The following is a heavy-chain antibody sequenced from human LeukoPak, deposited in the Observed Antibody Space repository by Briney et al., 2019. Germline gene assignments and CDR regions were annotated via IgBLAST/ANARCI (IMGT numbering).Heavy chain of an antibody. CDR3: ARGGNYGSGSYYYGDWFDP. CDR2: IYYSGST. Sequence: SETLSLTCAVYGGSFSGYYWSWIRQPPGKGLEWIGYIYYSGSTNYNPSLKSRVTISVDTSKNQFSLKLSSVTAADTAVYYCARGGNYGSGSYYYGDWFDPWGQGTLVTVSS. D-gene: IGHD3-10*01. CDR1: GGSFSGYY. J-gene: IGHJ5*02. V-gene: IGHV4-59*01.